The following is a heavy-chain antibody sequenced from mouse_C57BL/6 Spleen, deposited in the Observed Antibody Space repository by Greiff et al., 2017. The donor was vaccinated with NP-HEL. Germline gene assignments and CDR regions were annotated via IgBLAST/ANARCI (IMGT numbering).Heavy chain of an antibody. CDR1: GYTFTSYW. Sequence: QVQLQQSGAELVMPGASVKLSCKASGYTFTSYWMHWVKQRPGQGLEWIGEIDPSDSYTNYNQKFKGKSTLTVDKSSSTAYMQLSSLTSEDSAVYYCAPRYFDVWGTGTTVTVSS. V-gene: IGHV1-69*01. CDR3: APRYFDV. CDR2: IDPSDSYT. J-gene: IGHJ1*03.